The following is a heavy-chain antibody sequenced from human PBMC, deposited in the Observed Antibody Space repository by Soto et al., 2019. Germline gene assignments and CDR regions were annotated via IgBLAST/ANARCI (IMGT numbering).Heavy chain of an antibody. Sequence: QITLKESGPTLVEPTQTLTLTCTFSGFSLSTNKMGVGWIRQPPGKALEWLALIYWDDDKRYSPSLKSRLTITKDTSKNQVVLTMTNMDPVDTATYYCAHGLYYYGSGWGFDYWGQGTLVTVSS. CDR3: AHGLYYYGSGWGFDY. V-gene: IGHV2-5*02. J-gene: IGHJ4*02. CDR1: GFSLSTNKMG. D-gene: IGHD3-10*01. CDR2: IYWDDDK.